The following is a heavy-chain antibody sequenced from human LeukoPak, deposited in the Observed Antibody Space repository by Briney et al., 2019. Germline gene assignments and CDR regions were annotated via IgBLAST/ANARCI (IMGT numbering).Heavy chain of an antibody. D-gene: IGHD1-1*01. J-gene: IGHJ5*02. CDR1: GFTFSSYA. CDR3: AKDPTTGTTPNWFDP. V-gene: IGHV3-23*01. Sequence: GSLRLSCAASGFTFSSYAMSWVRQAPGKGLEWVSTISGSGGSTYYADSVKGRFTISRDNSKNTLYLQMNSLRAEDTAVYYCAKDPTTGTTPNWFDPWGQGTLVPSPQ. CDR2: ISGSGGST.